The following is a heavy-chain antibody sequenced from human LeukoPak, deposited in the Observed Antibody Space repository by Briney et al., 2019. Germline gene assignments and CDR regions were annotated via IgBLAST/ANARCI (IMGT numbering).Heavy chain of an antibody. CDR2: MNPNSGNT. CDR1: GYTFTSYD. V-gene: IGHV1-8*01. CDR3: ARDNDSRDPPHFDY. J-gene: IGHJ4*02. Sequence: ASVKVSCKASGYTFTSYDINWVRQATGQGLEWMGWMNPNSGNTGYAQKFRGRVTITADKSTRTAYMELSSLRSEDTAVYYCARDNDSRDPPHFDYWGQGTLVTVSS. D-gene: IGHD3-16*01.